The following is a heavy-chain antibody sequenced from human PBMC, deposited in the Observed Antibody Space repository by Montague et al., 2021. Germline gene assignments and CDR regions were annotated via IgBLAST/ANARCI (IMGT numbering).Heavy chain of an antibody. V-gene: IGHV4-39*01. Sequence: SETLSLTCTVSGGSISSSSYYWGWIRQPPGKGLEWIGSIYYSGSTYYNPSLKSRVTISVDTYKNQFSLKLSSVTAADTAVYYCASPSRGRWRQSYFDYWGQGTLVTVSS. CDR1: GGSISSSSYY. D-gene: IGHD5-24*01. CDR3: ASPSRGRWRQSYFDY. J-gene: IGHJ4*02. CDR2: IYYSGST.